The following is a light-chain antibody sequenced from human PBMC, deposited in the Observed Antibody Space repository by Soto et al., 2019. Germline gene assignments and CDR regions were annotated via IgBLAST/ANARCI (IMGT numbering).Light chain of an antibody. Sequence: EIVLTQSPGTLSLSPGDRATLSCRASQSVNIYFAWYQQKPGQAPRLLIFNTSRRATGIPDRFSGSGSGTDFTLIISRLDPEDFAMYYCQQYGHPLHTFGQGTKLDIK. V-gene: IGKV3-20*01. J-gene: IGKJ2*01. CDR3: QQYGHPLHT. CDR1: QSVNIY. CDR2: NTS.